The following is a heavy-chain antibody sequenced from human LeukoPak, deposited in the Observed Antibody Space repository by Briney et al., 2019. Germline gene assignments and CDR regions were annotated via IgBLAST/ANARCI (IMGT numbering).Heavy chain of an antibody. J-gene: IGHJ4*02. CDR1: GFTFSSNW. D-gene: IGHD3-3*01. Sequence: PGGSLRLSCAASGFTFSSNWMHWVRQAPGKGLMWVSRINTDGSSTSYADFVKGRFTISRDNAKNTLYLQMNSLRAEDTAVYYCAREEWLDYWGQGTLVTVSS. CDR3: AREEWLDY. V-gene: IGHV3-74*01. CDR2: INTDGSST.